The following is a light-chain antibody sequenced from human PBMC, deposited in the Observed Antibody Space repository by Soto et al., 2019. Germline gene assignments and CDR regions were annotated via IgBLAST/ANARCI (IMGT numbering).Light chain of an antibody. V-gene: IGKV1-12*01. CDR1: QDVGGS. CDR3: LQIYSFPRT. CDR2: AAS. J-gene: IGKJ1*01. Sequence: DIQMTQSPSSVSASVGDRITISCRASQDVGGSLAWFQQKPGKAPQYLIQAASILQSGVTSRFSGSGSGTEFILTINNLQPEDFASYFCLQIYSFPRTFGLGTKVDIK.